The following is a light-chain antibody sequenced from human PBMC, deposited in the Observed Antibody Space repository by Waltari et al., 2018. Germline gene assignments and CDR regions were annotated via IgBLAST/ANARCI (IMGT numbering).Light chain of an antibody. Sequence: DIQMTQSPSSLSASVGDRVTITCRATKNINTLLNWYQQKPGKAPNLMIHSASSFQSGVPSRFSGSGSGTDFTLTISSLQPEDFATYYCQQSFETPWTFGQGT. CDR2: SAS. V-gene: IGKV1-39*01. J-gene: IGKJ1*01. CDR3: QQSFETPWT. CDR1: KNINTL.